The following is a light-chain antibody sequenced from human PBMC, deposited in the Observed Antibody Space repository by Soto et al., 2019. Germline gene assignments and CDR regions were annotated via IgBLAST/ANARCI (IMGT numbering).Light chain of an antibody. CDR1: QSVSSH. Sequence: EVVMTQSPATLSVSPGERATLSCRASQSVSSHLAWYQQKPAQAPGLLISGASTRATGIPSRFSGSGSGTEFTLTIRSLQSEDFAVYYCQQYHYWWTFGQGTKVEIE. CDR2: GAS. J-gene: IGKJ1*01. CDR3: QQYHYWWT. V-gene: IGKV3-15*01.